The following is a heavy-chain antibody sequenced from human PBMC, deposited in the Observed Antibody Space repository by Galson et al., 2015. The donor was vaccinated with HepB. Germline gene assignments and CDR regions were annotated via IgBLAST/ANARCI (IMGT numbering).Heavy chain of an antibody. CDR3: ARDMVATTYYYGMDV. D-gene: IGHD5-12*01. CDR1: GFTFSSYW. V-gene: IGHV3-7*05. J-gene: IGHJ6*02. CDR2: IKQDGSEK. Sequence: SLRLSCAASGFTFSSYWMSWVRQAPGKGLEWVANIKQDGSEKYYVDSVKGRFTISRDNAKNSLYLQMNSLRAEDTAVYYCARDMVATTYYYGMDVWGQGTTVTVSS.